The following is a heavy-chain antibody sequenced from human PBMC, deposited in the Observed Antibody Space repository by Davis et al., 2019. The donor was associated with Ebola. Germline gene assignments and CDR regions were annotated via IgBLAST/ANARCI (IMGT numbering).Heavy chain of an antibody. Sequence: PSETLSLTCTVSGGSISSSSYYWGWIRQPPGKGLEWIGSIYYSGSTYYNPSLKSRVTISVDTSKNQFSLKLSSVTAADTAVYYCARGTDDFWSGYVDYWGQGTLVTVSS. V-gene: IGHV4-39*01. D-gene: IGHD3-3*01. J-gene: IGHJ4*02. CDR1: GGSISSSSYY. CDR3: ARGTDDFWSGYVDY. CDR2: IYYSGST.